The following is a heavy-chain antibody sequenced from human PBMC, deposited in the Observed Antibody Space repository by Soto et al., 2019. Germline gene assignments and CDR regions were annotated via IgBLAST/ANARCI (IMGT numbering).Heavy chain of an antibody. V-gene: IGHV1-24*01. D-gene: IGHD6-13*01. J-gene: IGHJ4*02. CDR2: FDPEDGET. Sequence: GASVKVSCKVSGYTLTELSMHWVRQAPGKGLEWMGGFDPEDGETIYAQKFQGRVTMTEDTSTDTAYMELSSLRSEDTAVYYCATATGYSSSWYYSPKYYFDYWGQGTLVTGSS. CDR3: ATATGYSSSWYYSPKYYFDY. CDR1: GYTLTELS.